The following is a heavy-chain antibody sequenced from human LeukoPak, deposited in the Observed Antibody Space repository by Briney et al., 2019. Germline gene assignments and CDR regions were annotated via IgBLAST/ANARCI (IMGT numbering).Heavy chain of an antibody. Sequence: ASVKVSCKASGYTFISYDINWVRQAAGQGLEWMGLMNPNSGNTGYAQKFQGRVTMTRNTSISTAYMELSGLRSDDTAVYYCARGGERANFYGLGSSPNWFDPWGQGTLVTVSS. J-gene: IGHJ5*02. D-gene: IGHD3-10*01. CDR2: MNPNSGNT. CDR3: ARGGERANFYGLGSSPNWFDP. CDR1: GYTFISYD. V-gene: IGHV1-8*02.